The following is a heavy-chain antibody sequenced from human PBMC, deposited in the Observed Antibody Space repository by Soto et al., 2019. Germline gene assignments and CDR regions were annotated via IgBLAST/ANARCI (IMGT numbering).Heavy chain of an antibody. Sequence: EVQLLESGGGLVQPGGSLRLSCAASGFTFNNYAMTWVRQAPGKGLEWVSAISGGGDTTSYADSVKGRFTVSRDGSKNTPYLQMSSLRGEDTALYYCAKGRGGSGSLTPRVDFWGQGTLVTVSS. CDR2: ISGGGDTT. V-gene: IGHV3-23*01. D-gene: IGHD3-10*01. CDR1: GFTFNNYA. J-gene: IGHJ4*02. CDR3: AKGRGGSGSLTPRVDF.